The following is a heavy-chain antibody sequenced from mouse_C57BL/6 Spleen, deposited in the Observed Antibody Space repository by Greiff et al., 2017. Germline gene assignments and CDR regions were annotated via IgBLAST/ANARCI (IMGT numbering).Heavy chain of an antibody. D-gene: IGHD1-1*01. Sequence: EVHLVESGGGLVKPGGSLKLSCAASGFTFSSYAMSWVRQTPEKRLEWVATISDGGSYTYYPDTVKGRFTISRDNAKNNLYLQMSHLKSEDTAMYYCARDDGVVGAMGYWGQGTSVTVSS. CDR2: ISDGGSYT. J-gene: IGHJ4*01. CDR3: ARDDGVVGAMGY. V-gene: IGHV5-4*01. CDR1: GFTFSSYA.